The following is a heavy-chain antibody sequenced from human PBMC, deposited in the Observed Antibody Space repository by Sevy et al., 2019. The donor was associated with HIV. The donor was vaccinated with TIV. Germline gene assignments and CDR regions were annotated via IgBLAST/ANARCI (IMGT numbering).Heavy chain of an antibody. D-gene: IGHD3-3*01. J-gene: IGHJ6*02. CDR3: ARESYDFWTGPVDYDYGMDV. Sequence: ASVKVSCKASGYSFSDNGYYIHWVRQAPGQGLEWMGWINPKSGSTNYAHKFQGRVSMTRDTSVSTANMVMSRLSSDDTAVYYGARESYDFWTGPVDYDYGMDVWGQGTTVTVSS. CDR2: INPKSGST. CDR1: GYSFSDNGYY. V-gene: IGHV1-2*02.